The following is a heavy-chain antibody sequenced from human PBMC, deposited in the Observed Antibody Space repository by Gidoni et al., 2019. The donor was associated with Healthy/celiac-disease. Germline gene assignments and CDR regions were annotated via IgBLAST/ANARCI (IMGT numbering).Heavy chain of an antibody. V-gene: IGHV3-9*01. J-gene: IGHJ3*02. D-gene: IGHD3-22*01. CDR3: AKDSQPDYDRSFGAFDI. Sequence: EVKLVVSGGGMVQPGRSLRLSCAAPGYTLDDYAIHWVRQAPGKGLEWVSGISWNSGVIGYGDSVKDRFTITRDNAKNSLYLQMNSLRAEDTDLDYCAKDSQPDYDRSFGAFDIWGQGTMVTVSS. CDR1: GYTLDDYA. CDR2: ISWNSGVI.